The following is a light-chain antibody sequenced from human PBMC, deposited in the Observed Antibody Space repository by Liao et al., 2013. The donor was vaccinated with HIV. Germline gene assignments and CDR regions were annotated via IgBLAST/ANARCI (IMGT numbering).Light chain of an antibody. Sequence: SYEVTQPPSVSVSPGQTATITCSGDKLGDKYACWFQLKPGQSPVLVIYQDSKRPSGIPERFSGSNSGNTATLTISGTQAMDEADYYCQAWDSSTGGYVFGTGTKVTVL. CDR2: QDS. J-gene: IGLJ1*01. V-gene: IGLV3-1*01. CDR3: QAWDSSTGGYV. CDR1: KLGDKY.